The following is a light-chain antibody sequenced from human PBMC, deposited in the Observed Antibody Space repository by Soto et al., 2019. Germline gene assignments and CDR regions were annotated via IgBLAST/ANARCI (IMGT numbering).Light chain of an antibody. J-gene: IGKJ4*01. Sequence: EIVLTQSPATLSLSPGERATLSCRASQSISSYLGWYQQKPVQAPRLLIYDASNRAAGIPARFSGSGSGTDFTLTISSLEPEDFAVYYCQQRRKWPLTFGGGTKVEIK. CDR1: QSISSY. CDR3: QQRRKWPLT. V-gene: IGKV3-11*01. CDR2: DAS.